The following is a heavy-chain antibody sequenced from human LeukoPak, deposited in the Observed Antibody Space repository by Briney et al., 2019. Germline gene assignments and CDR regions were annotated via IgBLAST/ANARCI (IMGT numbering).Heavy chain of an antibody. CDR1: GYSFTGYY. Sequence: ASVRVSCKASGYSFTGYYMYWVRQAPGQGLEWMGRINPNSGGTDYAQKFQGRVTMTRDTSIRTAYMELRSLRSDDTAVYYCASMRYSSSYLGYYYYGMDVWGQGTTVTVSS. V-gene: IGHV1-2*06. D-gene: IGHD6-13*01. CDR2: INPNSGGT. J-gene: IGHJ6*02. CDR3: ASMRYSSSYLGYYYYGMDV.